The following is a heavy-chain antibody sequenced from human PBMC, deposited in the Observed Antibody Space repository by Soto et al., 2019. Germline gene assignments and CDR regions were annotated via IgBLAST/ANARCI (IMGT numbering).Heavy chain of an antibody. CDR1: GSTFSSYA. Sequence: GXSLKVSCKASGSTFSSYAISWVRQAPGQGLEWMGGIIPIFGTANDAQKFQGRVTITADKSTSTAYMELSSLRSEDTAVYYCAREGRDGYNSRFDYWGQGTLVTVSS. CDR3: AREGRDGYNSRFDY. J-gene: IGHJ4*02. V-gene: IGHV1-69*06. D-gene: IGHD5-12*01. CDR2: IIPIFGTA.